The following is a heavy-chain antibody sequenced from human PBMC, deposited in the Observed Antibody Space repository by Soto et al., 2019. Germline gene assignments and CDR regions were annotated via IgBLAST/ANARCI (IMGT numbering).Heavy chain of an antibody. J-gene: IGHJ4*02. CDR2: VSGSGGST. CDR1: GFTFSSYA. V-gene: IGHV3-23*01. Sequence: QPGGSLRLSCAASGFTFSSYAMSWVRQAPGKGLEWISAVSGSGGSTYYADSVKGRFTISRDNSKNTLYLQMNSLRAEDTAVYYCAKELWFGELSSIFYLDSWGQGTPVPSPQ. CDR3: AKELWFGELSSIFYLDS. D-gene: IGHD3-10*01.